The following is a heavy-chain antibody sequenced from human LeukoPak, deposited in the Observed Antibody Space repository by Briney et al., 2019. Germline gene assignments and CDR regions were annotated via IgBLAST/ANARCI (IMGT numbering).Heavy chain of an antibody. CDR3: AGTGGSKEGYMDV. Sequence: SETLSLTCTVSGGSISSYYWSWIRQPPGKGLEWIGYIYYSGSTNYNPSLKSRVTISVDTSKNQFSLKLSSVTAADTAVYYCAGTGGSKEGYMDVWGKGTTVTISS. V-gene: IGHV4-59*01. CDR2: IYYSGST. J-gene: IGHJ6*03. D-gene: IGHD3-10*01. CDR1: GGSISSYY.